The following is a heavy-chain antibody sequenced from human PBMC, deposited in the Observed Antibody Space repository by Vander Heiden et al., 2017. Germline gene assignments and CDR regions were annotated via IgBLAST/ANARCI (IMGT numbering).Heavy chain of an antibody. CDR1: GDSISMGSDY. D-gene: IGHD7-27*01. J-gene: IGHJ4*02. CDR2: ISYSGLS. V-gene: IGHV4-39*01. Sequence: QLQLQESGPGLLKPSETLSLSCTVSGDSISMGSDYWGWIRQSPGKGLEWIGSISYSGLSFYKPSLKSRVTISVDTSKNQFSLKMSSVTAADTAVYFCARHFAETATLGRIDYWGQGSLVTVSS. CDR3: ARHFAETATLGRIDY.